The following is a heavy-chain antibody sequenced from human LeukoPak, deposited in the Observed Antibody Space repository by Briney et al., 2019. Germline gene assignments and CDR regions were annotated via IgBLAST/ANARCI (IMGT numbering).Heavy chain of an antibody. CDR3: ARDGGHSTDFDY. V-gene: IGHV3-7*01. Sequence: GSLRLSCGASGFIFSRHWMSWVRQAPGKGPEWVANIKQDGSERYYAGSVKGRFTISRDNAKNLLYLQMNSLRAEDTALYYCARDGGHSTDFDYWGQGTLVTVSS. CDR2: IKQDGSER. CDR1: GFIFSRHW. D-gene: IGHD2/OR15-2a*01. J-gene: IGHJ4*02.